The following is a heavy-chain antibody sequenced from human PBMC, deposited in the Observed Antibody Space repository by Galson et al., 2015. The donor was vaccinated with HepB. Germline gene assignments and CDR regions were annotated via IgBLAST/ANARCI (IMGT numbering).Heavy chain of an antibody. CDR2: IYHSGST. Sequence: QLQLQESGSGLVKPSQTLYLTCAVSGGSISSGGYSWSWIRQPPGKGLEWIGYIYHSGSTYYNPSLKSRVTISVDRSKNQFSLKLSSVTAADTAVYYCARVGRGDGYNSNWFDPWGQGTLVTVSS. CDR1: GGSISSGGYS. J-gene: IGHJ5*02. D-gene: IGHD5-24*01. V-gene: IGHV4-30-2*01. CDR3: ARVGRGDGYNSNWFDP.